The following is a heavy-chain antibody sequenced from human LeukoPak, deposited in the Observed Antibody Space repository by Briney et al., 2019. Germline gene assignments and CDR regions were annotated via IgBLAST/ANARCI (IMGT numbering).Heavy chain of an antibody. Sequence: GGSLRLSCAASGFTFSNHWMHWVRQAPGKGLMWVSRISRGASRTDYADSVKGRFTISRDDAKNTLHLQVNSLRVEDTGVYFCARGGSDTAMAHDYWGQGILVTVSS. CDR3: ARGGSDTAMAHDY. CDR2: ISRGASRT. D-gene: IGHD5-18*01. V-gene: IGHV3-74*01. CDR1: GFTFSNHW. J-gene: IGHJ4*02.